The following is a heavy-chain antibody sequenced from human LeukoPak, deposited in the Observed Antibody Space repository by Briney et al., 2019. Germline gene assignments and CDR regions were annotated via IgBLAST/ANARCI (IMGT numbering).Heavy chain of an antibody. CDR1: GYTFTGYY. CDR2: INPNSGGT. V-gene: IGHV1-2*02. D-gene: IGHD3-22*01. J-gene: IGHJ3*02. Sequence: EASVKVSCKASGYTFTGYYMHWVRQAPGQGLEWMGWINPNSGGTNYAQKFQGRVTMTRDTSISTAYMELSSLRSEDTAVYYCASVVDYYDSSGDAFDIWGQGTMVTVSS. CDR3: ASVVDYYDSSGDAFDI.